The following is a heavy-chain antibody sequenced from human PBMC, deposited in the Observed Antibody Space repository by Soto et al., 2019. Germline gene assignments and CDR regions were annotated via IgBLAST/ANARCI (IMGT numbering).Heavy chain of an antibody. D-gene: IGHD3-9*01. Sequence: GGSLRLSCAASGFTFSSYAMSWVRQAPGKGLEWVSAISGSGGSTYYADSVEGRFTISRDNSKNTLYLQMNSLRAEDTAVYYCAKQDYDILTGYYYFDYWGQGTLVTVSS. CDR1: GFTFSSYA. J-gene: IGHJ4*02. V-gene: IGHV3-23*01. CDR3: AKQDYDILTGYYYFDY. CDR2: ISGSGGST.